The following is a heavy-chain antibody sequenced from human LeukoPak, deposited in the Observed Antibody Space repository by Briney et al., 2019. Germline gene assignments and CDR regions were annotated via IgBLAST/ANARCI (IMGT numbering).Heavy chain of an antibody. D-gene: IGHD1-1*01. CDR3: EQEGLQRHFNFDS. J-gene: IGHJ4*02. V-gene: IGHV3-23*01. CDR2: IFVHGEQW. CDR1: GCTFNNHA. Sequence: GGSLRLSCAASGCTFNNHALSWFRQAPGKGLEWLSSIFVHGEQWCYADSVNGLFIISRHNYRTTLSLQMNSLTAAHTAVYYCEQEGLQRHFNFDSWGQGPLVTVSS.